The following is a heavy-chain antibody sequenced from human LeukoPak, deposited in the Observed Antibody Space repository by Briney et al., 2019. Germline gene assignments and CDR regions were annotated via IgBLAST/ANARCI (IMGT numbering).Heavy chain of an antibody. V-gene: IGHV1-18*01. J-gene: IGHJ4*02. D-gene: IGHD3-10*01. CDR1: GYTFNTYG. Sequence: ASVKVSCKASGYTFNTYGISWVRQAPGQGPEWMGWISGYNGNTKYAQRFQGRVTMTTDTSTSTAYMELRSLRSDDTAVYFCARVSRVRGVNPFDYWGQGTLVTVSS. CDR3: ARVSRVRGVNPFDY. CDR2: ISGYNGNT.